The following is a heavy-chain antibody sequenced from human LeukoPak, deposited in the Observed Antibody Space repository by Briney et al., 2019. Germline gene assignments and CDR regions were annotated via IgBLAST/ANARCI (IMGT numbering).Heavy chain of an antibody. Sequence: PGGSLRLSCAASGFTVSSNYMSWVRQAPGKGLEWVSVIYSGGSTYYADSMKGRFTIPRDNSKNTLYLQMNSLRAEDTAVYYCARGRRGIFDPWGQGTLVTVSS. V-gene: IGHV3-66*02. CDR2: IYSGGST. J-gene: IGHJ5*02. CDR1: GFTVSSNY. CDR3: ARGRRGIFDP. D-gene: IGHD1-1*01.